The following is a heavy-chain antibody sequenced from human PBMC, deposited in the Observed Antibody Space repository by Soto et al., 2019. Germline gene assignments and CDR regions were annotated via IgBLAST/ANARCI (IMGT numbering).Heavy chain of an antibody. V-gene: IGHV5-51*01. CDR2: IYPGDSDT. Sequence: PGESLKISCKGSGYSLTSYWIGWVRQMPGKVLEWMGIIYPGDSDTRYSPSFQGQVTISADKSISTAYLQWSSLKASDTAMYYCARVGTTRDGYYYYGMDVWGQGXTVTVYS. D-gene: IGHD1-7*01. J-gene: IGHJ6*02. CDR3: ARVGTTRDGYYYYGMDV. CDR1: GYSLTSYW.